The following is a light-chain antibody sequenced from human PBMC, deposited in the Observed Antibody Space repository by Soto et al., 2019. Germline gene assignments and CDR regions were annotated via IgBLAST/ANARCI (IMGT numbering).Light chain of an antibody. V-gene: IGKV3-15*01. CDR2: DAS. CDR3: QQCRNWPLT. CDR1: QNVYNN. Sequence: EIEMTQSPATLSVSPGEGATLSCKASQNVYNNLAWYQQRPGQPPRLLIYDASTRATGISARFSGSGYGTAFSLPISSLQSEDFAVYFCQQCRNWPLTFGGGTKVEIK. J-gene: IGKJ4*01.